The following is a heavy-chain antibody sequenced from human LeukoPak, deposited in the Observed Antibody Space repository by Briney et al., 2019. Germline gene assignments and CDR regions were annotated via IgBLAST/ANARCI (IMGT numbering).Heavy chain of an antibody. CDR3: ARGRRDGYNLEYFDK. CDR2: MYHSGST. J-gene: IGHJ4*02. V-gene: IGHV4-38-2*02. CDR1: NYSISTDYY. D-gene: IGHD5-24*01. Sequence: PSETLSLTCTVSNYSISTDYYWGWIRQPPGKGLEWIGTMYHSGSTYYNPSLKSRVTIYVDTSKNQFSLKLSSVTAADTAVYYCARGRRDGYNLEYFDKWGQGTLVTVSS.